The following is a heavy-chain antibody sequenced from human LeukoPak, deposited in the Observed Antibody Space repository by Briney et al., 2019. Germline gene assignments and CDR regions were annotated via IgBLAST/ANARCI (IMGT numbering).Heavy chain of an antibody. J-gene: IGHJ4*02. CDR1: GFIFSSYT. CDR3: ARDDR. V-gene: IGHV3-30*04. CDR2: ISYDENNK. Sequence: PGRSLRLSCAASGFIFSSYTIHWVRQAPGKGLEWVAVISYDENNKYYADSVQGRFTISRDNSKSTLSLQMNSLRADDTGVYYCARDDRWGQGTLVTVSS.